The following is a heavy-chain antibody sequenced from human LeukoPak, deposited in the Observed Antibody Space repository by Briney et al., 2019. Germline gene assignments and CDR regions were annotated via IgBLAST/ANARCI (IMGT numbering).Heavy chain of an antibody. CDR2: IYYSGST. Sequence: SETLSLTCTVSGGSISDYYWGWIRQPPGKGLEWIGSIYYSGSTYYNPSLKSRVTISVDTSKNQFSLKLSSVTAADTAVYYCARQALGDTAMVYEDGHFDYWGQGTLVTVSS. V-gene: IGHV4-39*01. CDR3: ARQALGDTAMVYEDGHFDY. D-gene: IGHD5-18*01. J-gene: IGHJ4*02. CDR1: GGSISDYY.